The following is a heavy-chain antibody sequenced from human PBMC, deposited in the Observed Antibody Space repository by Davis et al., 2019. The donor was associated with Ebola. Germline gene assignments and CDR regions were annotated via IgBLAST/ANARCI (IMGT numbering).Heavy chain of an antibody. V-gene: IGHV4-30-4*08. Sequence: PSETLSLTCAVYGGSFSGYYWSWIRQPPGKGLEWIGYIYYSGSTYYNPSLKSRVTISVDTSKNQFSLKLSSVTAADTAVYYCARGLRFLISYYFDYWGQGTLVTVSS. CDR1: GGSFSGYY. D-gene: IGHD3-3*01. CDR3: ARGLRFLISYYFDY. CDR2: IYYSGST. J-gene: IGHJ4*02.